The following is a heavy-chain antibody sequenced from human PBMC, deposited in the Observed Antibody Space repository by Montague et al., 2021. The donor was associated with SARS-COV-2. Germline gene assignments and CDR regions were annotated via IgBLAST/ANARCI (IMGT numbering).Heavy chain of an antibody. CDR3: ARDPRYSLSWSFDY. Sequence: CAISGDSVSINTAAWNWIRQSPSRGLEWLGRTYYSSKWYYDYAXXXKXGMTISPDTSKNQFSLQLSSVTPADRAVYYCARDPRYSLSWSFDYWSQGTLVTVSS. CDR1: GDSVSINTAA. CDR2: TYYSSKWYY. V-gene: IGHV6-1*01. J-gene: IGHJ4*02. D-gene: IGHD6-13*01.